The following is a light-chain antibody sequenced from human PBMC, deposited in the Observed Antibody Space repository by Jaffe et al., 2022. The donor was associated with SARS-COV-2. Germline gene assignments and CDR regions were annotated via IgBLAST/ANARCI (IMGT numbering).Light chain of an antibody. CDR1: NSDVGGYNY. CDR3: NSYAGSNNVV. V-gene: IGLV2-8*01. J-gene: IGLJ2*01. Sequence: QSALTQPPSASGSPGQSVAISCTGTNSDVGGYNYVSWYQQHPGKAPKLMIYEVNKRPSGVPDRFSGSKSGNTASLTVSGLQAEDEADYYCNSYAGSNNVVFGGGTKLTVL. CDR2: EVN.